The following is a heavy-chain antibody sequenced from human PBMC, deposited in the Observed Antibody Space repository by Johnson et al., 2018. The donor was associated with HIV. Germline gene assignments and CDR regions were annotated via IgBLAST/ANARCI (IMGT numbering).Heavy chain of an antibody. D-gene: IGHD2-15*01. Sequence: VQLVESGGGLVQPGRSLRLSCAASGFTFDDYAMHWVRQAPGKGLEWVSGINWNGGSTGYVDSVKGRFTISRDNAKNSLYLQMNSLRAEDTAVYYCARVGILRRRGAFDIWGQGTMVTVSS. CDR2: INWNGGST. V-gene: IGHV3-9*01. CDR3: ARVGILRRRGAFDI. CDR1: GFTFDDYA. J-gene: IGHJ3*02.